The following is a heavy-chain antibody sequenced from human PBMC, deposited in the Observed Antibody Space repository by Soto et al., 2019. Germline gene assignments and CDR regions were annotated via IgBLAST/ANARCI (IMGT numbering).Heavy chain of an antibody. CDR2: IYHSGTT. CDR1: GGSVSSDGSY. D-gene: IGHD6-19*01. J-gene: IGHJ5*02. Sequence: LSLTCSVSGGSVSSDGSYWAWIRQHPGEGLEWIGHIYHSGTTYYNPSLESRVTISLDTSKNQFSLNLTSVTAADTAIYYCVRDRALDSSGHWFDTWGQGTLVTVSS. V-gene: IGHV4-31*03. CDR3: VRDRALDSSGHWFDT.